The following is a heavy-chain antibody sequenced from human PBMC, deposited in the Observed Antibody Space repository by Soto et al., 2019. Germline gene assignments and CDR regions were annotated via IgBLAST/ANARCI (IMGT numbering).Heavy chain of an antibody. CDR3: AREYSSGWSKD. CDR2: MNTNSGNT. CDR1: GYTFTSYD. V-gene: IGHV1-8*01. J-gene: IGHJ4*02. D-gene: IGHD6-19*01. Sequence: QVQLVQSGAEVKKPGASVKVSCKASGYTFTSYDINWVRKATGQGLEWMGWMNTNSGNTGFAQKFQVRVDMTRNTSLSKAYMELSSLRSEDSAVYYCAREYSSGWSKDWGQGTLVTVSS.